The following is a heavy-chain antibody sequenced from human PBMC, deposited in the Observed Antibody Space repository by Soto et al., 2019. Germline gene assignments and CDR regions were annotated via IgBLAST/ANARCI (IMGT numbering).Heavy chain of an antibody. J-gene: IGHJ6*02. CDR3: ASRGRPYSDCGYNYGTDV. D-gene: IGHD6-13*01. Sequence: AESLQIPCNASGFSLNTYWIYWVRQKPGKGMEWMGSIFPGDSDTRYSPCFQGQVIISADRSISPAHLQWRSLNASDTAIYYGASRGRPYSDCGYNYGTDVWGQGTSVTVSS. V-gene: IGHV5-51*01. CDR2: IFPGDSDT. CDR1: GFSLNTYW.